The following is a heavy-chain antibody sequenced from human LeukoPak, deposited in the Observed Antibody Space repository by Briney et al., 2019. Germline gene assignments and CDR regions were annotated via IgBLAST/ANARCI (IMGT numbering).Heavy chain of an antibody. V-gene: IGHV1-8*01. J-gene: IGHJ5*02. CDR3: ARSTVVVPAARYWDWFDP. Sequence: ASVKVSCKASGYTFANYDINWVRQATGQGLEWMGWMNPNSGYTGYAQKFQGRFTMTRNTSTSTAYMELSSLRSEDTAVYYCARSTVVVPAARYWDWFDPWGREPWSPSPQ. CDR1: GYTFANYD. CDR2: MNPNSGYT. D-gene: IGHD2-2*01.